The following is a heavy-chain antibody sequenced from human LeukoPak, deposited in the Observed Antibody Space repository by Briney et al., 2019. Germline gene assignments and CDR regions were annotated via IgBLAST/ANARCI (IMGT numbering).Heavy chain of an antibody. V-gene: IGHV4-39*01. Sequence: SETLSLTCTVSGGSISSSSYYWGWIRQPPGKGLEWIGSIYYSGSTYYNPSLKSRVTISVDTSKNQFSLKLSSVTAADPAVYYCARPTPAKRVLPFGYWGQGTLVTVSS. CDR1: GGSISSSSYY. D-gene: IGHD3-10*01. CDR2: IYYSGST. CDR3: ARPTPAKRVLPFGY. J-gene: IGHJ4*02.